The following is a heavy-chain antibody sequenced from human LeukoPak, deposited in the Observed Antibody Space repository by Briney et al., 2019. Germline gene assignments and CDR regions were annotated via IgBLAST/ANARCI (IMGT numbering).Heavy chain of an antibody. J-gene: IGHJ6*02. D-gene: IGHD3-3*01. Sequence: PSETLSLTCTVSGGSISSGGYYWSWIRQPPGKGLEWIGEINHSGSTNYNPSLKSRVTISVDTSKNQFSLKLSSVTAADTAVYYCARGPYDFWSGYFSISYGMDVWGQGTTVTVSS. CDR2: INHSGST. CDR3: ARGPYDFWSGYFSISYGMDV. CDR1: GGSISSGGYY. V-gene: IGHV4-39*07.